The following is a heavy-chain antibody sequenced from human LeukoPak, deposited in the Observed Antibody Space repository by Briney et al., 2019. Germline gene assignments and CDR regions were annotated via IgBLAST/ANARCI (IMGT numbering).Heavy chain of an antibody. J-gene: IGHJ4*02. CDR2: ITNSGNSK. CDR1: EFTFSSYS. V-gene: IGHV3-48*01. Sequence: PGGSLRLSCAASEFTFSSYSMNWVRQAPGKGLEWVSYITNSGNSKSYADSVKGRFTISRDNTKNSLYLQMNGLRAEDTAVYYCRRTRSRVFLTFDYWGQEIRFTVS. D-gene: IGHD3-9*01. CDR3: RRTRSRVFLTFDY.